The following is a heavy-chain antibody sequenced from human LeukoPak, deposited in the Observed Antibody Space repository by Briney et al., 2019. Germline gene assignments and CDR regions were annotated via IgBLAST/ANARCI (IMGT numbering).Heavy chain of an antibody. J-gene: IGHJ6*03. CDR3: ARAKDDFWSGYIMDV. CDR2: IYYSGST. CDR1: GGSISSYY. Sequence: SETLSLTCTVSGGSISSYYWSWIRQPPGKGLEWIGYIYYSGSTNYNPSLKSRVTISVDTSKNQLSLKLSSVTAADTAVYYCARAKDDFWSGYIMDVWGKGTTVTVSS. V-gene: IGHV4-59*01. D-gene: IGHD3-3*01.